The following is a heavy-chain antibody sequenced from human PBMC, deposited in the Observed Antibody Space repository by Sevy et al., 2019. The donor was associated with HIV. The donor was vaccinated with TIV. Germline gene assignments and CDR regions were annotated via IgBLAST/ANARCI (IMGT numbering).Heavy chain of an antibody. CDR2: IRFDGSMK. V-gene: IGHV3-30*02. CDR1: GFRLSDYG. J-gene: IGHJ6*02. D-gene: IGHD3-3*01. CDR3: AKDHYDYRTGYYGYYGMDV. Sequence: GGSLRLSCAASGFRLSDYGMHWVRQAPGKGLEWVSLIRFDGSMKYIADSVKGRLTISRDKVKDTLYLQMNSLRPEDTAVYYCAKDHYDYRTGYYGYYGMDVWGQGTTVTVSS.